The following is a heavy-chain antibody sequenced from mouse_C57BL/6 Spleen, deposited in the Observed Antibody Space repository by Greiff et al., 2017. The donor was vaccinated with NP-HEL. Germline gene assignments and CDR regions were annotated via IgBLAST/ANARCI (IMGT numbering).Heavy chain of an antibody. J-gene: IGHJ1*03. D-gene: IGHD1-1*01. CDR2: IDPSDSYT. CDR1: GYTFTSYW. V-gene: IGHV1-50*01. CDR3: ARADYYGSSFHWYFDV. Sequence: QVQLKQPGAELVKPGASVKLSCKASGYTFTSYWMQWVKQRPGQGLEWIGEIDPSDSYTNYNQKFKGKATLTVDTSSSTAYMQLSSLTSEDSAVYYCARADYYGSSFHWYFDVWGTGTTVTVSS.